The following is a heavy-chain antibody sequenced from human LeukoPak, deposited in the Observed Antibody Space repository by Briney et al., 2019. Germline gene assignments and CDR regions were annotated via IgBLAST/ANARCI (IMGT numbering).Heavy chain of an antibody. CDR2: VYSDGST. J-gene: IGHJ5*02. V-gene: IGHV3-53*01. CDR1: GLTVRNNY. Sequence: GGSLRLSCAASGLTVRNNYMSWVRQAPGKGLEWVSVVYSDGSTYYEDSVKGRFTISRDNAKNSLYLQMNSLRAEDTAVYYCARVKQQLRFDPWGQGTLVTVSS. D-gene: IGHD6-13*01. CDR3: ARVKQQLRFDP.